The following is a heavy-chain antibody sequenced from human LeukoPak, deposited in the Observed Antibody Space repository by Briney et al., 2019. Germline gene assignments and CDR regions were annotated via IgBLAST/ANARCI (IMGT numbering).Heavy chain of an antibody. J-gene: IGHJ4*02. CDR2: IYYSGST. V-gene: IGHV4-59*01. Sequence: SETLSLTCTVSGASINTYYWSWIRQPPGKGLEWIGYIYYSGSTNYNPSLKSRVTISVDTSKNQFSLKLSSVTAADTAVYYCARDGDGYNSPVGYFDYWGQGTLVTVSS. D-gene: IGHD5-24*01. CDR3: ARDGDGYNSPVGYFDY. CDR1: GASINTYY.